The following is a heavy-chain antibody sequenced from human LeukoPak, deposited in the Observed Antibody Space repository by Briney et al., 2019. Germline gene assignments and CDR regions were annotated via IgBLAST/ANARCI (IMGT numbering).Heavy chain of an antibody. CDR2: INPSGGST. CDR3: ARVRGLMVYAGPEYYYYYGMDV. D-gene: IGHD2-8*01. Sequence: ASVTVSCKASGYTFTSYYMHWVRQAPGQGLEWMGIINPSGGSTSYAQKLQGRVTMTRDTSTSTVYMELSSLRSEDTAVYYCARVRGLMVYAGPEYYYYYGMDVWGQGTTVTVSS. V-gene: IGHV1-46*01. J-gene: IGHJ6*02. CDR1: GYTFTSYY.